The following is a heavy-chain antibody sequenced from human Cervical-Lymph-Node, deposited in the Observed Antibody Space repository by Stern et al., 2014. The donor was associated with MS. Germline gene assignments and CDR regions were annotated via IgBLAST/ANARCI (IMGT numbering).Heavy chain of an antibody. V-gene: IGHV3-30*04. Sequence: VQLEESGGGVVQPGRSLRLSCTASGFTLSNYAMHWVRQAPGKGLEWVAFISYDGSIKNYADSVKGRFTVSRDNSKNTVYVQMYSLRPEDTAVYYCAREGDMVRGVIKYDCWGQGTLVTVSS. J-gene: IGHJ4*02. CDR2: ISYDGSIK. CDR3: AREGDMVRGVIKYDC. D-gene: IGHD3-10*01. CDR1: GFTLSNYA.